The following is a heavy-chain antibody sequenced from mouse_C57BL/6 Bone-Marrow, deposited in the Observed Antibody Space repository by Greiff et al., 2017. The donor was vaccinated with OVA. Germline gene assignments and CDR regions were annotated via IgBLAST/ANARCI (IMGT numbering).Heavy chain of an antibody. V-gene: IGHV1-69*01. CDR3: ARGYDYERLYYFDY. J-gene: IGHJ2*01. CDR1: GYTFTSYW. Sequence: VQLQQPGAELVMPGASVKLSCKASGYTFTSYWMHWVKQRPGQGLEWIGEIDPSDSYTNYNQKFKGKSTLTVDKSSSTAYMQLSSLTSEDSAVYYWARGYDYERLYYFDYWGQGTTLTVSS. D-gene: IGHD2-4*01. CDR2: IDPSDSYT.